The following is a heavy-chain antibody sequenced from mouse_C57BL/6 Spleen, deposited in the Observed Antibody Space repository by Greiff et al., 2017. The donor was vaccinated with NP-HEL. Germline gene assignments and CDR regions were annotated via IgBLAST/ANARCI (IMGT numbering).Heavy chain of an antibody. V-gene: IGHV5-4*01. J-gene: IGHJ4*01. CDR1: GFTFSSYA. Sequence: EVQGVESGGGLVKPGGSLKLSCAASGFTFSSYAMSWVRQTPEKRLEWVATISDGGSYTYYPDNVKGRFTISRDNAKNNLYLQMSHLKSEDTAMYYCAREDAMDDWGQGTSVTASS. CDR3: AREDAMDD. CDR2: ISDGGSYT.